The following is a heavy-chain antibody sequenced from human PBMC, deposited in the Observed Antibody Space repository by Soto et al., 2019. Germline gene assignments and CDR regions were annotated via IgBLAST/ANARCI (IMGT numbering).Heavy chain of an antibody. CDR3: AKDLRSLCVFDY. D-gene: IGHD3-16*02. CDR2: ISYDGSNK. CDR1: GFTFSSYG. Sequence: GGSLRLSCAASGFTFSSYGMHWVRQAPGKGLEWVAVISYDGSNKYYADSVKGRFTISRDNSKNTLYLQMNSLRAEDTAVYYCAKDLRSLCVFDYWGQGTLVTVSS. J-gene: IGHJ4*02. V-gene: IGHV3-30*18.